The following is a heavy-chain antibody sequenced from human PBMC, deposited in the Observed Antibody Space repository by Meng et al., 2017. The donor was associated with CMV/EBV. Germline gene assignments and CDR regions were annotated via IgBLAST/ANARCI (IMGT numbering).Heavy chain of an antibody. CDR1: GGSFSGYY. J-gene: IGHJ4*02. V-gene: IGHV4-34*01. CDR3: ARPKGGSLLRAPFDY. Sequence: QVQLQQVGARLLKPSETLSLTCAVYGGSFSGYYWSWIRQPPGKGLEWIGEINHSGSTNYNPSLKSRVTISVDTSKNQFSLKLSSVTAADTAVYYCARPKGGSLLRAPFDYWGQGTLVTVSS. CDR2: INHSGST. D-gene: IGHD2-15*01.